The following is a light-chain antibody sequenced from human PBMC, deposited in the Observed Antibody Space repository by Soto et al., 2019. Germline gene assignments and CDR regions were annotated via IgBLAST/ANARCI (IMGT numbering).Light chain of an antibody. Sequence: EIVMTQFPATLSVSRGERATLSCRASQSVSSNLAWYQQKPGQAPRLLIYGASTRATGIPARFSGSGTGTEFTLTISTLQSEDFAVYYCQQYNNWPRNTFGQGTKLEIK. CDR2: GAS. CDR3: QQYNNWPRNT. CDR1: QSVSSN. V-gene: IGKV3-15*01. J-gene: IGKJ2*01.